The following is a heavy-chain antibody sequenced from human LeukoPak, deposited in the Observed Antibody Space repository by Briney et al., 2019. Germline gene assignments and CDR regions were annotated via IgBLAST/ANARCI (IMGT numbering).Heavy chain of an antibody. CDR1: GGTFSSYA. D-gene: IGHD3-22*01. V-gene: IGHV1-69*05. J-gene: IGHJ4*02. Sequence: SVKVSRKASGGTFSSYAISWVRQAPGQGLEWMGGIIPIFGTANYAQKFQGRVTITTDESTSTAYMELSSLRSEDTAVYYCALHSSGYSDFDYWGQGTLVTVSS. CDR2: IIPIFGTA. CDR3: ALHSSGYSDFDY.